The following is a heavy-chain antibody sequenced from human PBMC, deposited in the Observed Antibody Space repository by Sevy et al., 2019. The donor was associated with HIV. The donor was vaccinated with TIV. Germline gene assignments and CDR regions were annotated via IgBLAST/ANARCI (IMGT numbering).Heavy chain of an antibody. J-gene: IGHJ5*02. CDR1: GYTFTSYG. Sequence: ASVKVSCKASGYTFTSYGISWVQQAPGQGLEWMGWISAYNGNTNYAQKLQGRVTMTTDTSTSTAYMELRSLRSDDTAVYYCARVGGHIVGAAYNWFDPWGQGTLVTVSS. V-gene: IGHV1-18*01. CDR3: ARVGGHIVGAAYNWFDP. CDR2: ISAYNGNT. D-gene: IGHD1-26*01.